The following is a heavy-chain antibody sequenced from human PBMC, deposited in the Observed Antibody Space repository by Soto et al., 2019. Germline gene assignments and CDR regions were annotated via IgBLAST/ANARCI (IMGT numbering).Heavy chain of an antibody. J-gene: IGHJ4*02. CDR1: GDTFNNYA. CDR2: IIPIFGTT. D-gene: IGHD4-4*01. Sequence: QVQLVQSGAEVKKPGSSVKVSCKTSGDTFNNYAINWVRQAPGQGLEWMGGIIPIFGTTNYAQEFQGRVTFTADESTSTAYMELSSLTSEDTTIYSCAREARRRVTYFFDYWGQGTLVTVSS. V-gene: IGHV1-69*01. CDR3: AREARRRVTYFFDY.